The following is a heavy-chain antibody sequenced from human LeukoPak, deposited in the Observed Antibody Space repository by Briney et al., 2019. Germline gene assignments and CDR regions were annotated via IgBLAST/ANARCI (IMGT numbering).Heavy chain of an antibody. D-gene: IGHD2-15*01. CDR3: AKVRIVVVVSDAFDI. V-gene: IGHV3-9*01. J-gene: IGHJ3*02. Sequence: QPGRSLRLSCAASGFTFDDYAMHWVRQAPGKGLEWVSGISWNSGSIGYADSVKGRFTISRDNAKNSLYLQMNSLRAEDTALYYCAKVRIVVVVSDAFDIWGQGTVVTVSS. CDR2: ISWNSGSI. CDR1: GFTFDDYA.